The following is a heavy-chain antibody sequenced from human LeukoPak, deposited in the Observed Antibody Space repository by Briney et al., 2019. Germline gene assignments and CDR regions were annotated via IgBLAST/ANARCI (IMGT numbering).Heavy chain of an antibody. J-gene: IGHJ3*02. V-gene: IGHV3-23*01. CDR1: GYIFSNYD. D-gene: IGHD2-8*01. CDR2: ISGSGGTT. CDR3: AKCMSRIQAFEI. Sequence: PGASLRLSCAASGYIFSNYDMSWVRQAPGKGLEWVAWISGSGGTTLYADSVKGRFTITRNNSKSTAYLQMNSLRAEDTALYFCAKCMSRIQAFEIWGQVTMVTV.